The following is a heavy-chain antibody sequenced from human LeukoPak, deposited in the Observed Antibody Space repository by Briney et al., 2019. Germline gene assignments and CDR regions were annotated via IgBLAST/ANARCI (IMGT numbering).Heavy chain of an antibody. CDR1: GFTFSSYW. D-gene: IGHD3-10*01. J-gene: IGHJ3*02. V-gene: IGHV3-74*01. CDR3: VVFGAGDGGFDI. Sequence: GGSLRLSCAASGFTFSSYWMHWVRQAPGKGLVWVSRINSDGSSTSYADSVKGRFTISRDNAKNTLYLQVNSLRAKDTAVYYCVVFGAGDGGFDIWGQGTMVTVSS. CDR2: INSDGSST.